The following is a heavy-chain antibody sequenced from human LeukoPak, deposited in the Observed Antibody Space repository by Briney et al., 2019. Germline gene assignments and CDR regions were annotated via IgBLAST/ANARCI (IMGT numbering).Heavy chain of an antibody. CDR3: ARIPIYYDILTGFPTYYYGMDV. D-gene: IGHD3-9*01. J-gene: IGHJ6*02. CDR2: IYHSGST. V-gene: IGHV4-38-2*02. Sequence: SETLSLTCTVSGYSIGSGYYWGWIRQPPGKGLEWIGSIYHSGSTYYNPSLKSRVTISVDTSKNQFSLKLSSVTAADTAVYYCARIPIYYDILTGFPTYYYGMDVWGQGTTVTVSS. CDR1: GYSIGSGYY.